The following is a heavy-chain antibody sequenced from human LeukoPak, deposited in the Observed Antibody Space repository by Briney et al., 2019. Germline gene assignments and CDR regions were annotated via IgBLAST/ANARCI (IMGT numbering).Heavy chain of an antibody. D-gene: IGHD6-13*01. J-gene: IGHJ4*02. CDR1: GFTFSNHA. CDR2: ISYDGSSA. CDR3: ARDSSDTSSWPYYCDY. Sequence: PGGSLRLSCAASGFTFSNHAIYWVRKAPGEGLGWVAIISYDGSSAYYADSVKGRFTISRDNAKNTLYLQMNSLRDEDTAVYYCARDSSDTSSWPYYCDYWGQGTLVTVSS. V-gene: IGHV3-30-3*01.